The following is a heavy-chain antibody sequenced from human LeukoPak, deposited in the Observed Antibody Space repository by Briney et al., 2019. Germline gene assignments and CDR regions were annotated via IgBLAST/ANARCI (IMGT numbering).Heavy chain of an antibody. CDR1: GFTVSTNY. V-gene: IGHV3-21*01. CDR3: AREVGSNGAFDY. D-gene: IGHD1-26*01. J-gene: IGHJ4*02. Sequence: GGSLRLSCAASGFTVSTNYMSWVRQAPGKGLEWVSSITSSSGYLYYADSVKGRFTISRDNAKNSLYLQMNSLRADDTAVYSCAREVGSNGAFDYWGPGTLVTVSS. CDR2: ITSSSGYL.